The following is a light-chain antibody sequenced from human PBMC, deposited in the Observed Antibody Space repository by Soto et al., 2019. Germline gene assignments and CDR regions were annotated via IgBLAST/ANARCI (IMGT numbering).Light chain of an antibody. J-gene: IGKJ1*01. Sequence: DIQMTQSPSFVSASVGDRVTISCRASQGITSWLAWYQQKPGKAPKLLIYAASTLQGGVPSRFSGSGSGTEFTLTISSLKPEDFATYYCQQATSFPRTFGQGTKVEIK. CDR1: QGITSW. CDR3: QQATSFPRT. V-gene: IGKV1-12*01. CDR2: AAS.